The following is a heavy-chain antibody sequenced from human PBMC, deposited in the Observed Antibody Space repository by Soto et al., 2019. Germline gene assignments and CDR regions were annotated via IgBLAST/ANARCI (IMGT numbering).Heavy chain of an antibody. CDR1: GFGFSSFG. J-gene: IGHJ6*02. Sequence: GGSLRLSCVASGFGFSSFGMHWVRQAPGKGLEWVAFISHDGSKKKFVDSVKGRFTISRDDSGNTLYLQMNSLRADDTAVYFCAKDWNDANYDYGTDVWGQGTTVTVSS. V-gene: IGHV3-30*18. CDR2: ISHDGSKK. CDR3: AKDWNDANYDYGTDV. D-gene: IGHD1-1*01.